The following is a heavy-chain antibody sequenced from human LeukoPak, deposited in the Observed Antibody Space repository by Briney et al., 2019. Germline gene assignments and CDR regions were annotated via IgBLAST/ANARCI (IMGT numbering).Heavy chain of an antibody. CDR1: GGSISSSSYC. Sequence: ASETLSLTCTVSGGSISSSSYCWGWIRQPPGKGLEWIGSIYYSGSTYYNPSLKSRVTISVDTSKNQFSLKLSSVTAADTAVYYCARVTYNVAPRYWYFDLWGRGTLVTVSS. CDR2: IYYSGST. J-gene: IGHJ2*01. D-gene: IGHD2-21*01. V-gene: IGHV4-39*07. CDR3: ARVTYNVAPRYWYFDL.